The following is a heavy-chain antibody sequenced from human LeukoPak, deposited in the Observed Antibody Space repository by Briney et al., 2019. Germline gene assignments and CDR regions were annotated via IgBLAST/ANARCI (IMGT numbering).Heavy chain of an antibody. V-gene: IGHV5-10-1*01. J-gene: IGHJ1*01. CDR3: ATSVGAGYFQH. CDR2: IDPSDSYT. Sequence: GESLRISCKGSGYSFTSYWISWVRQMPGKGLEWMGRIDPSDSYTNYSPSFQGHVTISADKSITTAYLQWRSLKASDTAMFYCATSVGAGYFQHWGQGTLVTVSS. CDR1: GYSFTSYW.